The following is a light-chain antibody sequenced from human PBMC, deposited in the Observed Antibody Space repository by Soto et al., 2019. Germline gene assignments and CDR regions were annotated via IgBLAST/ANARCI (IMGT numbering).Light chain of an antibody. J-gene: IGKJ1*01. CDR3: QQYNDWPLT. CDR1: QSVSSN. V-gene: IGKV3-15*01. CDR2: GAS. Sequence: VMTQSPATLSVSPGERVTLSCRASQSVSSNLAWYQQKPGQAPRLLLYGASTRATGIPARFSGSGSGTEFTLTISSLQSEDCEVYYCQQYNDWPLTFGQGTKVDIK.